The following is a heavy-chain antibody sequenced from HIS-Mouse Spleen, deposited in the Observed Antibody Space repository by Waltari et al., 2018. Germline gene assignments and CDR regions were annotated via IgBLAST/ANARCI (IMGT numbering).Heavy chain of an antibody. V-gene: IGHV3-53*01. J-gene: IGHJ4*02. D-gene: IGHD3-10*01. Sequence: QAPGKGLEWVSVIYSGGSTYYADSVKGRFTISRDNSKNTLYLQMNSLRAEDTAVYYCARHYYYGSGSYYFDYWGQGTLVTVSS. CDR3: ARHYYYGSGSYYFDY. CDR2: IYSGGST.